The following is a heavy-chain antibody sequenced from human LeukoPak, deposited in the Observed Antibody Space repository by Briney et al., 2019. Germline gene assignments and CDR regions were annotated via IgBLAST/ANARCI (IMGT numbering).Heavy chain of an antibody. Sequence: PGGSLRLSCAASGFTFRSYDMHWVRQETGKGLEWVSCIGTAGDPYYADSVKGRFTISRENARNSLYLQMDSLRAEDTAFYYCARDRVAVAGKAYFDYWGQGALVTVSS. J-gene: IGHJ4*02. D-gene: IGHD6-19*01. CDR1: GFTFRSYD. CDR2: IGTAGDP. V-gene: IGHV3-13*05. CDR3: ARDRVAVAGKAYFDY.